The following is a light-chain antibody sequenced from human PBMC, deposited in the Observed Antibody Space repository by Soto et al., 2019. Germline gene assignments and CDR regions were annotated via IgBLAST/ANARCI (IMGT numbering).Light chain of an antibody. CDR3: QQYNNWPPWT. CDR2: GAS. CDR1: QSVSNN. J-gene: IGKJ1*01. V-gene: IGKV3-15*01. Sequence: EILLTQSPGTLSLSPLEIATLSFMSSQSVSNNYLAWYQQKPGQAPRLLIYGASTRATGIPARFSGSGSGTEFTLTISSLQSEDFAVYYCQQYNNWPPWTFGQGTKVDIK.